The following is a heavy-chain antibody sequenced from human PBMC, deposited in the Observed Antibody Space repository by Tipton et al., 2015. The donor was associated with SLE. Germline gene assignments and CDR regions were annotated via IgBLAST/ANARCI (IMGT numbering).Heavy chain of an antibody. CDR3: AKDVNRRYFRDVNAIDV. J-gene: IGHJ6*02. CDR1: GFMFSNYG. D-gene: IGHD3-9*01. Sequence: SLRLSCAASGFMFSNYGMHWVRQAPGKGLEWLAFIRYDGTNKYYADSVKGRFTISRDNSENTMYLQMSSLRPEDTAVYYCAKDVNRRYFRDVNAIDVWGQGTAVTVSS. CDR2: IRYDGTNK. V-gene: IGHV3-30*02.